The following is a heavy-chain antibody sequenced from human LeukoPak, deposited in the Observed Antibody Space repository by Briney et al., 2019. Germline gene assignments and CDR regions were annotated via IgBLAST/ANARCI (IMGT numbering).Heavy chain of an antibody. J-gene: IGHJ4*02. Sequence: ASETLSLTCTVSGGSISSYYWSWIRQPPGEGLEWIGYIYYSGSTNYNPSLKSRVTISVDTSKNQFSLKLSSVTAADTAVYYCARVGYSSGWSLDYWGQGTLVTVSS. D-gene: IGHD6-19*01. CDR3: ARVGYSSGWSLDY. V-gene: IGHV4-59*12. CDR2: IYYSGST. CDR1: GGSISSYY.